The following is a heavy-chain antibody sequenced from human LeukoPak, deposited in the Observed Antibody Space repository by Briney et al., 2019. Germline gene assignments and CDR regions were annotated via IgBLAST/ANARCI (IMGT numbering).Heavy chain of an antibody. CDR1: GFTFSSYG. J-gene: IGHJ6*02. CDR3: ARDFVAAPTV. CDR2: IWYDGSNK. V-gene: IGHV3-33*01. Sequence: PGGSLRLSCAASGFTFSSYGMHWVRQAPGKGLEWVALIWYDGSNKYYADSVKGRFTISRDNSKNTLYLQMHSLRAEDTAVYYCARDFVAAPTVWGQGTTVTVSS. D-gene: IGHD6-13*01.